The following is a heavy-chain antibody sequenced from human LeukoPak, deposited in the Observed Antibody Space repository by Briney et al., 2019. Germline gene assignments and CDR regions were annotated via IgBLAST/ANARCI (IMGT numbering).Heavy chain of an antibody. J-gene: IGHJ4*02. V-gene: IGHV3-23*01. CDR1: GFTFSSYA. Sequence: PGGSLRLSCAASGFTFSSYAMSWVRQAPGKGLEWVSGISGSGYSTYYADSVKGRFTISRDSSKNTLYLQMNSLRAEDTAVYYCAKTRSGYFSFDYWGQGTLVTVSS. CDR2: ISGSGYST. CDR3: AKTRSGYFSFDY. D-gene: IGHD3-3*01.